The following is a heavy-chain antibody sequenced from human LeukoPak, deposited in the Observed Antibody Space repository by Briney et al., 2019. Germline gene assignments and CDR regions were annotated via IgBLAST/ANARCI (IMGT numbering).Heavy chain of an antibody. CDR3: VSGLIPVAGTSGNY. V-gene: IGHV3-74*01. CDR2: INSDGSST. CDR1: GFTFSNYW. J-gene: IGHJ4*02. D-gene: IGHD6-19*01. Sequence: GGSLRLSCAASGFTFSNYWMNWVRQGPGKGLVWVSRINSDGSSTSYGDSVKGRFTISRDNAKNTLYLQMSNLRAEDTAVYYCVSGLIPVAGTSGNYWGPGTLVTVSS.